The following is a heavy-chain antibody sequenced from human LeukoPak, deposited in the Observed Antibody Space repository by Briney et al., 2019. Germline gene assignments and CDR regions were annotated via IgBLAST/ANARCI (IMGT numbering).Heavy chain of an antibody. CDR1: DGAITGYY. J-gene: IGHJ4*02. CDR3: ARGYSTGWTYYFDY. Sequence: PSETLSLTCTVSDGAITGYYWGWIRQPPGKGLEWIGHISYSGSTNYNPSLKSRVTISVDTSKNHFSLKPNSVTAADTAVYYCARGYSTGWTYYFDYWGQGALVTVSS. D-gene: IGHD6-25*01. V-gene: IGHV4-59*12. CDR2: ISYSGST.